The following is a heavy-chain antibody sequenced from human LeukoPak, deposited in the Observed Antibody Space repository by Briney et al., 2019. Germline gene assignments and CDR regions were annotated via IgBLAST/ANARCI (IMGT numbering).Heavy chain of an antibody. CDR2: INHSGST. CDR3: ARGQEYRVRYYYGSGSYYYFDY. Sequence: SETLSLTCTVSGGSINTYYWSWIRQPPGKGLEWIGEINHSGSTNYNPSLKSRVTISVDTSKNQFSLKLSSVTAADTAVYYCARGQEYRVRYYYGSGSYYYFDYWGQGTLVTVSS. CDR1: GGSINTYY. V-gene: IGHV4-34*01. J-gene: IGHJ4*02. D-gene: IGHD3-10*01.